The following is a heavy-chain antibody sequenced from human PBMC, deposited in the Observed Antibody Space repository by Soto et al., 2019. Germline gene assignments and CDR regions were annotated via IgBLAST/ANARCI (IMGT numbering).Heavy chain of an antibody. V-gene: IGHV4-59*01. Sequence: PSETLSLTCAVYGGSFSGYYWSWIRQTPGKGLEWIAYIYYSGSTNYNPSLKSRVTISVDTSKNQCSLKLSSVTAADTAVYYCARASYFSDSFGYFLDSWGQGTLVTVSS. D-gene: IGHD3-22*01. CDR2: IYYSGST. J-gene: IGHJ4*02. CDR3: ARASYFSDSFGYFLDS. CDR1: GGSFSGYY.